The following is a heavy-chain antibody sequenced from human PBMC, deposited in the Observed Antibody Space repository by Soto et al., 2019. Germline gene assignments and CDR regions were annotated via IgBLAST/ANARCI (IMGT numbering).Heavy chain of an antibody. V-gene: IGHV3-33*01. J-gene: IGHJ6*02. Sequence: QVQLVESGGGVVQPGRSLRLSCAASGFTFSLYGMHWVRQAPGKGLEWVAVIWYDGSNKFYADSVKGRFTISRDNSKNTLYLQMNSLRDEDTAVYYCARGLRGISFYGMDGWGQGTTVIVSS. CDR2: IWYDGSNK. D-gene: IGHD3-16*01. CDR1: GFTFSLYG. CDR3: ARGLRGISFYGMDG.